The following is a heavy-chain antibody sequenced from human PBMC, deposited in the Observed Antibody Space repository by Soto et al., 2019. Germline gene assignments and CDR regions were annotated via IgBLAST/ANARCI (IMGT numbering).Heavy chain of an antibody. CDR3: AKATAGSARNPIDY. V-gene: IGHV3-23*01. J-gene: IGHJ4*02. Sequence: GGSLRLSCAASGFTFRNYAMSWVRQAPGKGLEWVSTISGSGGSTYYADSVMGRFTISRDNSKNTLYLLMNSLRAEDTAVYYCAKATAGSARNPIDYWGQGTLVTVSS. CDR2: ISGSGGST. CDR1: GFTFRNYA.